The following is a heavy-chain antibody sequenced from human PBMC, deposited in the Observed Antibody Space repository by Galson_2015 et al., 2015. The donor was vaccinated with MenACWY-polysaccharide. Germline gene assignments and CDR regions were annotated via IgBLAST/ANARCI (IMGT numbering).Heavy chain of an antibody. D-gene: IGHD3-16*01. Sequence: SLRLSCAASGFTFSSDWMHWVRQAPGKGLVWISRINSDGTSKTYADSVKGRFTITRDNAKNMLYLQMNSLRAEDTAVYYCARDPLWDRTVGFDYWGQGTLVTVSS. CDR3: ARDPLWDRTVGFDY. V-gene: IGHV3-74*01. CDR2: INSDGTSK. CDR1: GFTFSSDW. J-gene: IGHJ4*02.